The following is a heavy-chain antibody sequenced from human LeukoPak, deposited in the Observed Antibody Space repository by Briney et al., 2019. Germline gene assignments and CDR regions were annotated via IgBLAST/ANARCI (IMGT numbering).Heavy chain of an antibody. CDR3: ARIGGSNWFDP. Sequence: GAALKISCKGSGYSFTSYWIGWVRPMAGKGLEWMGIIYPGDSDTRYSPSFQGQATISADKSITTAYLQWSSLKASDTAMYYCARIGGSNWFDPWGQGTLVTVSS. D-gene: IGHD2-15*01. J-gene: IGHJ5*02. V-gene: IGHV5-51*01. CDR2: IYPGDSDT. CDR1: GYSFTSYW.